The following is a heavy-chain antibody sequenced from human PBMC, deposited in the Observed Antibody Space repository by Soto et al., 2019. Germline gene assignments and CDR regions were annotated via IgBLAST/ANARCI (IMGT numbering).Heavy chain of an antibody. CDR1: GFIFSNFD. Sequence: LRLSCGASGFIFSNFDMHWVRQTTEKGLEWDSGIGFAGDTNYSGSVKGRFTISRENAKNSLFLQMNSLRVGDTAVYYCVRGLPGGFDPWGQGTLVTVSS. J-gene: IGHJ5*02. D-gene: IGHD3-10*01. CDR3: VRGLPGGFDP. CDR2: IGFAGDT. V-gene: IGHV3-13*01.